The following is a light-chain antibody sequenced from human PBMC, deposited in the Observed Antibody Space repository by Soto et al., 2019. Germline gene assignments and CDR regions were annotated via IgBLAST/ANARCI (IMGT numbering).Light chain of an antibody. J-gene: IGKJ4*01. CDR3: QQYHNWLT. Sequence: DIVMTQSPATLSESPGERHTLSCRASQSVNSNLAWYQQKPGQAPRLLIYDASTRATGIPARFSGSGSGTEFTLTISSLQSEDFAVYYCQQYHNWLTFGGGTKVDIK. CDR2: DAS. CDR1: QSVNSN. V-gene: IGKV3-15*01.